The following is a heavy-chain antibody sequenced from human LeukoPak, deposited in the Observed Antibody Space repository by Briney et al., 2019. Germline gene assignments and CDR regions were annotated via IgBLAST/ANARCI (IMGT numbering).Heavy chain of an antibody. V-gene: IGHV3-30*02. CDR2: IRYDGSNK. CDR1: GFTFSSYE. D-gene: IGHD2-15*01. CDR3: AKDQYCSGGSCYPNWFDP. Sequence: PGGSLRLSCAASGFTFSSYEMNWVRQAPGKGLEWVAFIRYDGSNKYYADSVKGRFTISRDNSKNTLYLQMNSLRAEDTAVYYCAKDQYCSGGSCYPNWFDPWGQGTLVTVSS. J-gene: IGHJ5*02.